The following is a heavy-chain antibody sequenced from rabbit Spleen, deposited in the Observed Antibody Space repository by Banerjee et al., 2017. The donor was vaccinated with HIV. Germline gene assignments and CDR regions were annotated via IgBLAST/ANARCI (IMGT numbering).Heavy chain of an antibody. J-gene: IGHJ4*01. D-gene: IGHD8-1*01. CDR3: ARGAYASSSNYDGYYFIL. CDR2: INTATGKA. V-gene: IGHV1S45*01. Sequence: QEQLKESGGRLVTPGGSLTLTCKASGFSFSDRDVMCWVRQAPGKGLEWIACINTATGKAVYASWAKGRFTISKTSSTTVTLQMTSLTAADTATYFCARGAYASSSNYDGYYFILWGQGTLVTVS. CDR1: GFSFSDRDV.